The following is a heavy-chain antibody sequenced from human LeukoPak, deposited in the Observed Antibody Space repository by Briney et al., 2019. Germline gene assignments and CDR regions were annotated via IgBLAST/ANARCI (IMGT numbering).Heavy chain of an antibody. J-gene: IGHJ4*02. CDR2: INPNTGDT. CDR3: ARGYYDSSAYYSADY. CDR1: GYTFTGYY. D-gene: IGHD3-22*01. Sequence: VASVKVSCKASGYTFTGYYMHWVRQAPGQGLEWMGWINPNTGDTNYAQKFQGRVTMTRDTSISTAYMELTRLRSDDTAVYYCARGYYDSSAYYSADYWGQGTLVTVSS. V-gene: IGHV1-2*02.